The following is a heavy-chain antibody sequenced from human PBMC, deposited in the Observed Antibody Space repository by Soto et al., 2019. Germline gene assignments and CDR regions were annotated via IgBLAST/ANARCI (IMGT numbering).Heavy chain of an antibody. V-gene: IGHV1-3*01. Sequence: ASVKVSCKASGYTFTSYAIHWVRQAPGQRLEWMGWINAGNGNTKYSQKFQGRVTMTTDTSTSTAYMELRSLRSDDTAVYYCARDRRITMIVARYGMDVWGQGTTVTVSS. CDR2: INAGNGNT. CDR3: ARDRRITMIVARYGMDV. CDR1: GYTFTSYA. J-gene: IGHJ6*02. D-gene: IGHD3-22*01.